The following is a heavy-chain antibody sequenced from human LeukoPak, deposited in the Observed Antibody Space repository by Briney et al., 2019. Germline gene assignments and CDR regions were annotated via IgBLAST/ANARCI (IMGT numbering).Heavy chain of an antibody. CDR1: GGTFSSYA. V-gene: IGHV1-69*13. Sequence: GASVKVSCKASGGTFSSYAISWVRQAPGQGLEWMGGIIPIFGTANYAQKFQGRVTITADESTSTAYMELSDLRSEDTAVYYCARNYYGSGSYYNPVYWGQGTLVTVSS. J-gene: IGHJ4*02. D-gene: IGHD3-10*01. CDR3: ARNYYGSGSYYNPVY. CDR2: IIPIFGTA.